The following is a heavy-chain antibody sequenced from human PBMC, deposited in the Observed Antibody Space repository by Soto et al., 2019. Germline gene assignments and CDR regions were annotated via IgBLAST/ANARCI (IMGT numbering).Heavy chain of an antibody. Sequence: SETLSLTCTVXGGSXSSGGXYWSXXXXXXGKGLEWIGYIYYSGSTYYNPSLKSRVTISVDTSKNQFSLKLSSVTAADTAVYYCARGGEYSGYDDAFDIWGQGTMVT. V-gene: IGHV4-31*03. CDR1: GGSXSSGGXY. CDR3: ARGGEYSGYDDAFDI. CDR2: IYYSGST. J-gene: IGHJ3*02. D-gene: IGHD5-12*01.